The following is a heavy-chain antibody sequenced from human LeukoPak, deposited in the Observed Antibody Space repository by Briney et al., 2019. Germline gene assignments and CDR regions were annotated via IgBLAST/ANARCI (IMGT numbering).Heavy chain of an antibody. D-gene: IGHD1-1*01. CDR3: AKEATRLSPDWNHDS. CDR1: GFTFSSNE. V-gene: IGHV3-48*03. Sequence: PGGSLRLSCAASGFTFSSNEMNWVRQAPGKGLEWISYIGTFGTVIHYAGSVRGRFTISRDDAKNSLYLQMNSLRAEDTAVYYCAKEATRLSPDWNHDSWGQGTLVTVSS. CDR2: IGTFGTVI. J-gene: IGHJ4*02.